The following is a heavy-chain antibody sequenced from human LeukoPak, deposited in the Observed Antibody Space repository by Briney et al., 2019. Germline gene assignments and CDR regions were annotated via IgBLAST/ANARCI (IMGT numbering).Heavy chain of an antibody. J-gene: IGHJ6*02. CDR1: GYTFTSYG. Sequence: ASVKVSCKASGYTFTSYGISWVRQAPGQGLEWMGWISAYNGNTNYAQKLQGRVTMTTDTSTSTAYMELRSLRSDDTAVYYCARIAAAGTGYYYYGMDVWGQGTTVTVSS. CDR2: ISAYNGNT. V-gene: IGHV1-18*01. D-gene: IGHD6-13*01. CDR3: ARIAAAGTGYYYYGMDV.